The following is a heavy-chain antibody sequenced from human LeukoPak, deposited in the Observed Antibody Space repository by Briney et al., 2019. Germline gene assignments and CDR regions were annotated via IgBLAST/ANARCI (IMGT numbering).Heavy chain of an antibody. D-gene: IGHD4-17*01. Sequence: GASVKASCKASGYTFTGYYMHWVRQAPGQGLEWMGWINPNSGGTNYAQKFQGRVTMTRDTSISTAYMELSRLRSDDTAVYYCARVSDYGDYVDYWGQGTLVTVSS. CDR1: GYTFTGYY. CDR3: ARVSDYGDYVDY. V-gene: IGHV1-2*02. J-gene: IGHJ4*02. CDR2: INPNSGGT.